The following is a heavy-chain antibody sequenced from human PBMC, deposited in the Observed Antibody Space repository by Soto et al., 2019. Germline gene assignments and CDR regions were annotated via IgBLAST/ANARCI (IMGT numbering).Heavy chain of an antibody. D-gene: IGHD6-6*01. CDR3: ARVGSSIATRPFDY. J-gene: IGHJ4*02. CDR1: GGSISSGDYY. Sequence: QVQLQESGPGLVKPSQTLSLTCTVSGGSISSGDYYWSWFRQPPGKGLEWIGYIYYSGSTSYNPSLKSRVAISADTSKNQFSLKPSSVTAADTAVYYCARVGSSIATRPFDYWGQGTLVTVSP. V-gene: IGHV4-30-4*01. CDR2: IYYSGST.